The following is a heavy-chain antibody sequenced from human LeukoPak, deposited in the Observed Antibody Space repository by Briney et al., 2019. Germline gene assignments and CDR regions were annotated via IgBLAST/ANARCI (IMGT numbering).Heavy chain of an antibody. V-gene: IGHV4-59*11. J-gene: IGHJ4*02. D-gene: IGHD5-18*01. CDR1: GGSISSHC. CDR3: ATIKRGSIFGYFDF. CDR2: LFDSVNT. Sequence: PSETLSLTCTVSGGSISSHCWSWIRQPPGKGLEWIAYLFDSVNTKDNLSLQSRLTLSADTSKNQFSLRLSSVTAADTAVYYCATIKRGSIFGYFDFWGQGIKVTVSS.